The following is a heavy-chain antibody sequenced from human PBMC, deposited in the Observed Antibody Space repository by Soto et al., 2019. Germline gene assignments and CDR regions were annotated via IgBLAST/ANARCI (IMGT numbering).Heavy chain of an antibody. CDR1: GFTFSTYA. CDR3: AKRGTYYFDYWGQGALVAVSSGMDV. J-gene: IGHJ6*02. D-gene: IGHD3-22*01. Sequence: GGSLRLSCAASGFTFSTYAMSWVRQAPGKGLEWVSSINSGGGGTFYSDSVKGRFTISRDNSKNTLYLQINSLRAEDTAVYYCAKRGTYYFDYWGQGALVAVSSGMDVWGQGTTVTVSS. CDR2: INSGGGGT. V-gene: IGHV3-23*01.